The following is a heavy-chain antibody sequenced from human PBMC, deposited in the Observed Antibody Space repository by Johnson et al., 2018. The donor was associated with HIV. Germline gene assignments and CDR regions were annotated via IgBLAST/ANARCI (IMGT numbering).Heavy chain of an antibody. CDR3: ARGVEMATIGGLDI. V-gene: IGHV3-30*03. J-gene: IGHJ3*02. D-gene: IGHD5-24*01. Sequence: QAPGKGLEWVAVISYDGSNKYYADSVKGRFTISRDNSKNTLYLQMNSLRAEDTAVYYCARGVEMATIGGLDIWGQGTMVTVSS. CDR2: ISYDGSNK.